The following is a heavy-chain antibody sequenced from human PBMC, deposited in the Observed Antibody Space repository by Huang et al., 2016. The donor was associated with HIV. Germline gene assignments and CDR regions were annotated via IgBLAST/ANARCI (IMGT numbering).Heavy chain of an antibody. CDR1: GFSLSTYGVG. J-gene: IGHJ4*02. CDR2: IYWDDDK. Sequence: QITLKESGPTLVKPTQTLTLTCTFSGFSLSTYGVGVGWIHQPPGKALEWLALIYWDDDKRYSPSLRRRLTISKDTSKTQVVLTMTNLDPVDTATYYCAHSKVGTSSFDYWDQGILVIVSS. V-gene: IGHV2-5*02. CDR3: AHSKVGTSSFDY. D-gene: IGHD1-26*01.